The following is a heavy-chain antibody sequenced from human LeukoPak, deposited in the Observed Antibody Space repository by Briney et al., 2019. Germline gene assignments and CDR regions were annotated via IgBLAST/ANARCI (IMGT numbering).Heavy chain of an antibody. CDR2: INHRGDT. J-gene: IGHJ4*03. D-gene: IGHD1-1*01. Sequence: SETLSLTCAVYGGSFSSYYWSWIRQSPGKGLEWIAEINHRGDTNYNPSVKSRVTISVDTSKNQFPLKVTSLTAADTAVYYCARGPTISETGYFDYWGQGTLVTVSS. CDR1: GGSFSSYY. V-gene: IGHV4-34*01. CDR3: ARGPTISETGYFDY.